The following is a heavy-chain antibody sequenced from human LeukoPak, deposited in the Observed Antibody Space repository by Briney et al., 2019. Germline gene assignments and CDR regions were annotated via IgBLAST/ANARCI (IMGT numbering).Heavy chain of an antibody. J-gene: IGHJ4*02. CDR2: IYYSGST. V-gene: IGHV4-39*01. CDR3: ARGEAARTFDY. CDR1: GGSISSSSYY. Sequence: SETLSLTCTVSGGSISSSSYYWGWIRQPPGKGLEWIGSIYYSGSTYYNPSLKSRVTISVDTSKNKFSLKLNSVTAADTAVYYCARGEAARTFDYWGQGTLVTVSS. D-gene: IGHD6-13*01.